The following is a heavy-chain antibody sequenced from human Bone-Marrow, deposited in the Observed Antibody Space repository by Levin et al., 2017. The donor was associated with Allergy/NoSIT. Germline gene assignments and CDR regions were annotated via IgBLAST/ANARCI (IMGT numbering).Heavy chain of an antibody. CDR1: GFTLSDYW. CDR3: TRSNISLGDAFDI. CDR2: IDPYDSYT. J-gene: IGHJ3*02. V-gene: IGHV5-10-1*01. D-gene: IGHD2/OR15-2a*01. Sequence: GESLKISCQASGFTLSDYWINWVRQMPGKGLEWMGRIDPYDSYTKYSPSFEGHVTFSADKSISTAYLQWSTLEASDTAIFYCTRSNISLGDAFDIWGRGTLVIVSS.